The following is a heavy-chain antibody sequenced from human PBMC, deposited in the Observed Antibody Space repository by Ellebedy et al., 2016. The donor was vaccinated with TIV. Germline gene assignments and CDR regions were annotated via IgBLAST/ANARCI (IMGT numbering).Heavy chain of an antibody. CDR2: IYPGDSDT. D-gene: IGHD3-22*01. J-gene: IGHJ4*02. V-gene: IGHV5-51*01. CDR1: GYSFTRYW. CDR3: ARGVYYYDSSGYRQYYFDY. Sequence: ASVKVSCEGSGYSFTRYWIGWVRQMPGKGLEWMGIIYPGDSDTRYSPSFQGQVTISADKSISTAYLQWSSLKASDTAMYYCARGVYYYDSSGYRQYYFDYWGQGTLVTVSS.